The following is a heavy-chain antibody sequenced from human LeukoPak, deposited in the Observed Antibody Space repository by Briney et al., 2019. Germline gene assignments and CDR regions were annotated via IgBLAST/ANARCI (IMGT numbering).Heavy chain of an antibody. CDR1: GFTYSSYW. CDR3: TRDKIVGAFDH. CDR2: IKEDGSEK. V-gene: IGHV3-7*01. D-gene: IGHD1-26*01. J-gene: IGHJ4*02. Sequence: SGGSLRLPCEASGFTYSSYWMSWVRQAPGKGPEWVANIKEDGSEKYYVDSVKGRFTISGDNAKNSLYLQMNSLRVEDTAVYYCTRDKIVGAFDHWGQGTLVTVSS.